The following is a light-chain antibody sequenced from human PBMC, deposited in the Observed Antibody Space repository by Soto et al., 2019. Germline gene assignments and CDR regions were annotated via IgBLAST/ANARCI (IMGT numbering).Light chain of an antibody. J-gene: IGLJ1*01. Sequence: QSALTLPASVSGSPGQSITISCTGSSSDIGSYNRVSWYQQPPGTAPKLIIYEVNNRPSGVPDRFSGSKSGNTASLTISGLQAEDEADYYCNSFTTSSTYVFGTGTKVTVL. V-gene: IGLV2-18*02. CDR2: EVN. CDR3: NSFTTSSTYV. CDR1: SSDIGSYNR.